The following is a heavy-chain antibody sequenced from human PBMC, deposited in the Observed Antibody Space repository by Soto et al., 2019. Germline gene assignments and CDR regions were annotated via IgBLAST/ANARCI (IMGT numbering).Heavy chain of an antibody. CDR1: GGSITSSGSA. CDR2: IDYSGNI. V-gene: IGHV4-39*01. J-gene: IGHJ4*02. Sequence: SETLSLTCNASGGSITSSGSAWGWIRQSPGKGLEWIGTIDYSGNINYIPSLKSRVTISVDTSKNQFSLKLSSVTAADTAVYYCARATAMAKSKFDYWGQGTLVTVSS. D-gene: IGHD5-18*01. CDR3: ARATAMAKSKFDY.